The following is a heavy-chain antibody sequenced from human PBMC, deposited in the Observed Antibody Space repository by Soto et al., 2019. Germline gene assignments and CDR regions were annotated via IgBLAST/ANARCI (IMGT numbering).Heavy chain of an antibody. CDR2: IIPNSGTT. CDR3: ARGLTNFDY. V-gene: IGHV1-69*05. J-gene: IGHJ4*02. CDR1: GGTFSIYA. Sequence: SVKLSCKASGGTFSIYAISWVRQAPGQGLEWMGGIIPNSGTTNYSQKFQGRVTITRDTSASTAYMELSSLRSEDTAVYYCARGLTNFDYWGQGTLVTVSS. D-gene: IGHD2-8*01.